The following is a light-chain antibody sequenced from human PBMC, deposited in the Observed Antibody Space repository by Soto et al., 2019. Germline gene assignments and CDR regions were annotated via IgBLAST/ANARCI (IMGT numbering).Light chain of an antibody. CDR2: RNN. Sequence: QSVLTQPPSASGTPGQRVTISCSGSSSNIGSNYVYWYQQLPGTAPKLLIYRNNQRPSGVPDRFSGSKSGTSASLAISGLRSEDGADYYWAAWDDSLGGYVFGTGTKVTVL. V-gene: IGLV1-47*01. J-gene: IGLJ1*01. CDR3: AAWDDSLGGYV. CDR1: SSNIGSNY.